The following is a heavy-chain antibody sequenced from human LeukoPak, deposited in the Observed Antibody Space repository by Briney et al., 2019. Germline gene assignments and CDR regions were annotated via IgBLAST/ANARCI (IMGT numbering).Heavy chain of an antibody. CDR2: IKQDGSEK. J-gene: IGHJ4*02. CDR1: GFTFSNAW. D-gene: IGHD2-15*01. Sequence: GGSLRLSCATSGFTFSNAWMNWVRQAPGKGLEWVANIKQDGSEKYYVDSVKGRFTISRDNAKNSLYLQMNSLRAEDTAVYYCARGVVPRDYWGQGTLVTVSS. CDR3: ARGVVPRDY. V-gene: IGHV3-7*03.